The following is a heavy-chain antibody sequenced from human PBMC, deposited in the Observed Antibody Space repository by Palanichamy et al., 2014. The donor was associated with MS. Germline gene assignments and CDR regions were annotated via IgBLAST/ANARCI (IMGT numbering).Heavy chain of an antibody. V-gene: IGHV4-39*01. Sequence: QLQLQESGPGLVRPSETLSLTCTVSGGSISSNYYWGWIRQPPGKGLEWIGSIYYSGTTNYNPSLKSRITISVDTSKNQFSLKLSSVTAADTAVYYCVSRGCSGGTCYYDWGQGTLITVSS. CDR2: IYYSGTT. J-gene: IGHJ4*02. CDR3: VSRGCSGGTCYYD. D-gene: IGHD2-15*01. CDR1: GGSISSNYY.